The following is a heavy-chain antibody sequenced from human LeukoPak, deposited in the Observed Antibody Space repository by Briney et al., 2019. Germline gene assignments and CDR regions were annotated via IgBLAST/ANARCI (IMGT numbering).Heavy chain of an antibody. V-gene: IGHV1-2*06. Sequence: GASVKVSCKAAGYTFTGYYMFWARQAPGQGLEWMGRINPNSGGTNYAQKFQGRVTMTRDTSISTAYMELSRLRSDDTAVYYCARGYCSGGSCYSVESWFDPWGQGTLVTVSS. CDR2: INPNSGGT. J-gene: IGHJ5*02. D-gene: IGHD2-15*01. CDR3: ARGYCSGGSCYSVESWFDP. CDR1: GYTFTGYY.